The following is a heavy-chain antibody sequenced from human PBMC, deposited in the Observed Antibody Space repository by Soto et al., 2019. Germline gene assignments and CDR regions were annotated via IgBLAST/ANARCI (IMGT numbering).Heavy chain of an antibody. D-gene: IGHD1-26*01. CDR1: GASISSNTYY. CDR2: IDYSGDN. J-gene: IGHJ4*02. CDR3: ASQSRPLRRSCFDF. V-gene: IGHV4-39*02. Sequence: QVQLQESGPGLVKPSETLSVTCTVSGASISSNTYYWAWIRQSPGRGLEWIGTIDYSGDNYYNPSRERRATISADTSNNHLSLKVTSVPVADTAVYFCASQSRPLRRSCFDFWGQGTLVIVSS.